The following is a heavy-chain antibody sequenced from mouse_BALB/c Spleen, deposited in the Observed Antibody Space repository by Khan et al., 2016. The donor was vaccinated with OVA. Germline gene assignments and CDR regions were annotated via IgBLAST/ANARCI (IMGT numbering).Heavy chain of an antibody. D-gene: IGHD2-13*01. CDR3: TRGFYGDPFAY. CDR2: ISDNDRYI. CDR1: GFTFSDYY. J-gene: IGHJ3*01. Sequence: EVELVESGGGLVKPGGSLKLSCAASGFTFSDYYMYWVRQTPEKRLEWVATISDNDRYIYYFDNVKGRFTISRDNAKNNLYLQMSSLKSEDTAMYYCTRGFYGDPFAYWGPGTLVTVS. V-gene: IGHV5-4*02.